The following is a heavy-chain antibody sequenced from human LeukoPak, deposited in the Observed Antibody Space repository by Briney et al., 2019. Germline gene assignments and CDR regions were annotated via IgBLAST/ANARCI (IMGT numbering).Heavy chain of an antibody. Sequence: ASVKVSCKASGYTFTSYGISWVRQAPGQGLEWMGRISAYNGNTNYAQKLQGRVTMTTDTSTSTAYMELRSLRSDDTAVYYCARAIAVAGYDAFDIWGQGTMVTVSS. J-gene: IGHJ3*02. D-gene: IGHD6-19*01. V-gene: IGHV1-18*01. CDR1: GYTFTSYG. CDR3: ARAIAVAGYDAFDI. CDR2: ISAYNGNT.